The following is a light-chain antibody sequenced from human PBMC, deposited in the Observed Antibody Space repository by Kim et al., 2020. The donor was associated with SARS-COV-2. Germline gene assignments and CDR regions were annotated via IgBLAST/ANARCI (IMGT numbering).Light chain of an antibody. CDR2: LEGSGSY. Sequence: QPVLTQSSSASASLGSSVKLTCTLSSGHSSYIIAWHQQQPGKAPRFLMKLEGSGSYNKGSGVPDRFSGSSSGADRYLTISNLQSEDEADYYCETWDSNARAFGGGTQLTVL. V-gene: IGLV4-60*03. CDR1: SGHSSYI. CDR3: ETWDSNARA. J-gene: IGLJ3*02.